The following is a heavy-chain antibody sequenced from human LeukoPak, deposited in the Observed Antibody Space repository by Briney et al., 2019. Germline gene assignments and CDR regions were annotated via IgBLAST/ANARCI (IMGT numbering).Heavy chain of an antibody. CDR3: ARGGSSSYDAFDI. Sequence: SVKVSCKASGGTFSSYAISWVRQAPGQGLEWMGWIIPNFGTANYAQKFQGRVTITADESTSTAYMELSSLRSEDTAVYYCARGGSSSYDAFDIWGQGTMVTVSS. V-gene: IGHV1-69*13. D-gene: IGHD6-13*01. J-gene: IGHJ3*02. CDR2: IIPNFGTA. CDR1: GGTFSSYA.